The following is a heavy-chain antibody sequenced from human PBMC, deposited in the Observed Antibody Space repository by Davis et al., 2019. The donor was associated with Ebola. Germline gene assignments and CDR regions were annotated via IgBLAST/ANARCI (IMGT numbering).Heavy chain of an antibody. J-gene: IGHJ4*02. V-gene: IGHV1-46*01. CDR3: ARDHYYGDFLADYFDY. D-gene: IGHD4-17*01. CDR1: GYTFTRSY. Sequence: SVPVSCLPSGYTFTRSYLHCVRQAPGQGLEWLGLINPICGSTSYAQKFQGRVTMTRDTSTSTVYMELSSLRSEDTAVYYCARDHYYGDFLADYFDYWGQGTLVTGSS. CDR2: INPICGST.